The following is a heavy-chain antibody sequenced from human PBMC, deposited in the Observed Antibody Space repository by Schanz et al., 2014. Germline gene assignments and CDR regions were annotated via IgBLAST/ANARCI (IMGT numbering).Heavy chain of an antibody. Sequence: QVQLVESGGGLVKPGGSLRLSCTASGFTFRDYQMTWIRQAPGKGLEWVSYITSGSAKFYADSVKGRFTISRDNAKNSLYLQMSSLRAEDTAVYFCARDGGRDGYNLAFDVWGQGTLVTVSS. D-gene: IGHD5-12*01. CDR1: GFTFRDYQ. J-gene: IGHJ3*01. V-gene: IGHV3-11*01. CDR3: ARDGGRDGYNLAFDV. CDR2: ITSGSAK.